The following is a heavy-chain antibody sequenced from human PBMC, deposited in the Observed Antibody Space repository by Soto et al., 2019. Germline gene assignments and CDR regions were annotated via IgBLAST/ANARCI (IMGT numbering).Heavy chain of an antibody. V-gene: IGHV1-46*01. CDR1: GYTFTSYY. CDR2: INPSGGST. CDR3: ARVAAAEGFDP. J-gene: IGHJ5*02. Sequence: QVQLVQSGAEVKKPGASVKVSCKASGYTFTSYYIHWVRQAPGQGLEWMGIINPSGGSTSYAQKFQGRVTMTRDTSTSTVYNELSSLRSEDTAVYYCARVAAAEGFDPWGQGTLVTVSS. D-gene: IGHD6-13*01.